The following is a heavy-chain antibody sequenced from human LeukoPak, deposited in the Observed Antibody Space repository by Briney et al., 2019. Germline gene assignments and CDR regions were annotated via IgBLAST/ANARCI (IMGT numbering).Heavy chain of an antibody. CDR3: ARDRGGAYTIFGVAHYYYYMDV. CDR2: IKQDGSEK. CDR1: GFTFSSCW. J-gene: IGHJ6*03. V-gene: IGHV3-7*01. Sequence: PGGSLRLSCAASGFTFSSCWMSWVRQAPGKGLEWVANIKQDGSEKYYVDSVKGRFTISRDNAKNSLYLQMNSLRAEDTAVYYCARDRGGAYTIFGVAHYYYYMDVWGKGTTVTVSS. D-gene: IGHD3-3*01.